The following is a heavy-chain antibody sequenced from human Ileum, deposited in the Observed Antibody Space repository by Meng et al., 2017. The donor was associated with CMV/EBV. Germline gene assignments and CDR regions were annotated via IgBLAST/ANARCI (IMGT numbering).Heavy chain of an antibody. CDR1: GASISSYY. D-gene: IGHD3-9*01. J-gene: IGHJ4*02. Sequence: LPGWGPGLAQRSSPRSPSCTFSGASISSYYWCWIREPGGKGLGWIGRIYTSGSSNYNSSLKSRVTMSVNTSKNQFSMKLNSVTAADTAVYYCVREGPTDWVRALDYWGQGTLVTVSS. CDR3: VREGPTDWVRALDY. V-gene: IGHV4-4*07. CDR2: IYTSGSS.